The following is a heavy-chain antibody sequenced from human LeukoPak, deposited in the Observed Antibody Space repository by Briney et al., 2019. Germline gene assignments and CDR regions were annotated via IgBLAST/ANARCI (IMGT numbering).Heavy chain of an antibody. J-gene: IGHJ6*03. CDR2: IYYSGST. D-gene: IGHD6-6*01. Sequence: SETLSLTCTVSGGSISSSSYYWTWIRQPPGKGLEWIGYIYYSGSTNYNPSLKSRVTISVDTSKNQFSLKLSSVTAADTAVYYCARAHSNMAARPNYYYYYMDVWGKGTTVTVSS. V-gene: IGHV4-61*01. CDR1: GGSISSSSYY. CDR3: ARAHSNMAARPNYYYYYMDV.